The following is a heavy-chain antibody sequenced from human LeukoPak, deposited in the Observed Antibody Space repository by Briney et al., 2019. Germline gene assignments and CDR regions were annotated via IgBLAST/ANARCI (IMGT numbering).Heavy chain of an antibody. D-gene: IGHD1-26*01. Sequence: GWSLRLSCAASGFTFSSYWMNWVRQAPGKGLEWVANVKQDGSEKYYVDSVRGRFTISRDNAKSSLYLQMNSLRPEDTAVYYCARGWTGGFDYWGQGTLVTVSS. CDR2: VKQDGSEK. CDR1: GFTFSSYW. CDR3: ARGWTGGFDY. J-gene: IGHJ4*02. V-gene: IGHV3-7*01.